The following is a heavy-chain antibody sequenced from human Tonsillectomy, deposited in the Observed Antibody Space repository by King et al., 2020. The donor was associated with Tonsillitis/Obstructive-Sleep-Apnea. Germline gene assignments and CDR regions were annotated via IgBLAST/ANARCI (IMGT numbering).Heavy chain of an antibody. Sequence: QLQESGPRLVKPSETLSLTCTVSGGSISSSSYYWGWIRQPPGKGLEWIGSIYYSGSTYYNPSLKSRVTISVDTPKNQFSLKLRSVTAADTAVYYCARQIVVVVTASRTYAFDYWGQGTLVTVSS. CDR1: GGSISSSSYY. J-gene: IGHJ4*02. CDR3: ARQIVVVVTASRTYAFDY. D-gene: IGHD2-21*02. CDR2: IYYSGST. V-gene: IGHV4-39*01.